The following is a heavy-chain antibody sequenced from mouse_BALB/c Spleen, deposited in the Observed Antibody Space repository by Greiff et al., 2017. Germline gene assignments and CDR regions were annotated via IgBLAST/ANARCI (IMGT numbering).Heavy chain of an antibody. CDR2: ISSGGSYT. Sequence: EVKLMESGGGLVKPGGSLKLSCAASGFTFSSYAMSWVRQTPGQRLEWVATISSGGSYTYYPDSVKGRFTISRDNATNTLYLQMSSLRSEDTAMYYCARGGSMMTTAWFAYWGQGTLVTVSA. D-gene: IGHD2-4*01. CDR3: ARGGSMMTTAWFAY. J-gene: IGHJ3*01. V-gene: IGHV5-9-3*01. CDR1: GFTFSSYA.